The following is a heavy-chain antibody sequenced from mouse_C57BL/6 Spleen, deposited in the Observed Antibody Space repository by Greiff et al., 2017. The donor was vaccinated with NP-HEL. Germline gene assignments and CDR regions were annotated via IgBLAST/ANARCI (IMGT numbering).Heavy chain of an antibody. Sequence: QVQLQQPGAELVKPGASVKMSCKASGYTFTSYWITWVKQRPGQGLEWIGDIYPGSGSTNYNEKFKSTATLTVDTSSSTAYRQLSSLTSEDSAVYYCAGWLLRYVDVWGTGTTVTVAS. V-gene: IGHV1-55*01. CDR3: AGWLLRYVDV. D-gene: IGHD2-3*01. CDR2: IYPGSGST. CDR1: GYTFTSYW. J-gene: IGHJ1*03.